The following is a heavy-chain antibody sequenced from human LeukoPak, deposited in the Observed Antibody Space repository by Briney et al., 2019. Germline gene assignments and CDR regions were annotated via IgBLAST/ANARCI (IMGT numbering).Heavy chain of an antibody. D-gene: IGHD2-2*01. J-gene: IGHJ4*02. CDR1: GFIFNSHA. Sequence: GSLRLSCAASGFIFNSHAMSWVRQAPGKGLEWVSGISGSGGSTYHADSVKGRFTISRDNSKNTLYLQMNSLRAEDTAVYYCAKDLDCSSTSCYPDYWGQGTLVTVSS. V-gene: IGHV3-23*01. CDR2: ISGSGGST. CDR3: AKDLDCSSTSCYPDY.